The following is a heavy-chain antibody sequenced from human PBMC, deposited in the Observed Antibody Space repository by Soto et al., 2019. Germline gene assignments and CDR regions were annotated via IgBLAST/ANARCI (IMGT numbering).Heavy chain of an antibody. CDR3: AKDRNHIGSAFDI. D-gene: IGHD2-21*01. V-gene: IGHV3-23*01. Sequence: GGSLRLSCAASGFTFSSYAMSWVRQAPGKGLEWVSAISGSGGSTYYADSVKGQFTISRDNSKNTLYLQMNSLRAEDTAVYYCAKDRNHIGSAFDIWGQGTMVTVSS. CDR2: ISGSGGST. J-gene: IGHJ3*02. CDR1: GFTFSSYA.